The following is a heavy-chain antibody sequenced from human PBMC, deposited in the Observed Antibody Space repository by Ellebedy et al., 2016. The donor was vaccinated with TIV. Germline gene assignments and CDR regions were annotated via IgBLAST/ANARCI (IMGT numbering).Heavy chain of an antibody. CDR2: ISSSGWDI. CDR1: GFTFSSYD. CDR3: ARDLSYFGLDV. J-gene: IGHJ6*02. Sequence: GESLKISCAASGFTFSSYDMNWVRQAPGKGLEWVSFISSSGWDIYYVDSVKGRFTISRDNARNSLFPQMNSLRAEDTALYYCARDLSYFGLDVWGQGTTVTVSS. V-gene: IGHV3-48*03.